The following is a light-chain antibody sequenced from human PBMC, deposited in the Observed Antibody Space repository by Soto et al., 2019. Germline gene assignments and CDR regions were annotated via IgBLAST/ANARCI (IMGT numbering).Light chain of an antibody. CDR1: SGHSSYA. Sequence: QLVLTQSPSASASLGASVKLTCTLSSGHSSYAIAWHQQQPEKGPRYLMKLNSDGSHSKGDGIPDRFSGSSSGAERYLTISSLQSEDEADYYCQTWGTDIHYVFGTGTKLTVL. J-gene: IGLJ1*01. CDR3: QTWGTDIHYV. CDR2: LNSDGSH. V-gene: IGLV4-69*01.